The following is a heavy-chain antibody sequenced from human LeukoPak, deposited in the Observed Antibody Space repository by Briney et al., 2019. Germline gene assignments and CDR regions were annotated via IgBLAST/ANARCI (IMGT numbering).Heavy chain of an antibody. CDR2: INYSGGT. CDR1: GGSFSGFH. J-gene: IGHJ5*01. V-gene: IGHV4-34*01. CDR3: ASGRDDYIFAS. D-gene: IGHD5-24*01. Sequence: PSETLSLTCAVSGGSFSGFHWTWIRQPPGKGLEWSGEINYSGGTNYNPSLRSRVTISVDTSKNNFSLMLFSVTAAGAAVYYCASGRDDYIFASWGQGTLVTVSS.